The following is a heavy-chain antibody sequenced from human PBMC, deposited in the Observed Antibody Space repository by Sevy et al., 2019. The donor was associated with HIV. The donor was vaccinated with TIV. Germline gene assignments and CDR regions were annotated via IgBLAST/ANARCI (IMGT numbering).Heavy chain of an antibody. CDR2: INESGIT. D-gene: IGHD2-2*01. Sequence: SETLSLTCGVHDGSFSGYYWNWIRQLPGKGLEWIGEINESGITYYNPSLKSRVTISVDTSKNQFSLKLNSVTAADTAVYFCARSPPVVVVPGAPSWYDPWGQGTLVTVSS. CDR3: ARSPPVVVVPGAPSWYDP. CDR1: DGSFSGYY. J-gene: IGHJ5*02. V-gene: IGHV4-34*01.